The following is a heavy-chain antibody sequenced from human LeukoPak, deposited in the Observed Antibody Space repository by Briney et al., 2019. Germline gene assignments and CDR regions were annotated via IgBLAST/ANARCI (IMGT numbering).Heavy chain of an antibody. J-gene: IGHJ3*02. D-gene: IGHD6-19*01. CDR3: ARGASVVAGSDNAFDI. Sequence: GGSLRLSCAASGFTFSSYEMNWVRQAPGKGLEWVSYICSSGSTIYYADSVKGRFTISRDNAKNSLYLQMNSLRAEDTAVYYCARGASVVAGSDNAFDIWGQGTMVTVSS. CDR1: GFTFSSYE. CDR2: ICSSGSTI. V-gene: IGHV3-48*03.